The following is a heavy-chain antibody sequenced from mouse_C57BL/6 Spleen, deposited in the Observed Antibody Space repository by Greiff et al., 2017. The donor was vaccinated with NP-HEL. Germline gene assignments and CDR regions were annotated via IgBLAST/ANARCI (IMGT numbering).Heavy chain of an antibody. V-gene: IGHV5-4*01. CDR1: GFTFSSYA. Sequence: EVLLVESGGGLVKPGGSLKLSCAASGFTFSSYAMSWVRQTPEKRLEWVATISDGGSYTYYPDNVKGRFTISRDNAKNNLYLQMSHLTSEDTAMYDCARDYDYAHFDYWGQGTTLTVSS. J-gene: IGHJ2*01. CDR3: ARDYDYAHFDY. D-gene: IGHD2-4*01. CDR2: ISDGGSYT.